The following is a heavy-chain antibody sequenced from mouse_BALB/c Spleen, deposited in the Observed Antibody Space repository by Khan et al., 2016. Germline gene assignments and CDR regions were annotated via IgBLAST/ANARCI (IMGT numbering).Heavy chain of an antibody. J-gene: IGHJ2*01. V-gene: IGHV3-2*02. CDR3: ARDYYGSSCFDY. CDR2: ISYSGST. CDR1: GYSITSDYV. D-gene: IGHD1-1*01. Sequence: EVQLQESGPGLVKPSQSLSLTCTVSGYSITSDYVWYWIRQSPGNKLGWTGFISYSGSTSYNPTLKSRISITRDTSKNRIFQQLNSVTTEDAATYYCARDYYGSSCFDYWGQGTTLTVSS.